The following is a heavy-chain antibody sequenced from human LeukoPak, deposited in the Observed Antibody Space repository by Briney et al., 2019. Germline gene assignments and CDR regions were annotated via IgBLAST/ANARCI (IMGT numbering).Heavy chain of an antibody. CDR3: AKVFRDGYNYPFDY. V-gene: IGHV3-23*01. CDR1: GFTFSSSA. J-gene: IGHJ4*02. CDR2: ISNNGGYT. D-gene: IGHD5-24*01. Sequence: PGGSLRLSCAASGFTFSSSAMSWVRQAPGKGLEWVSAISNNGGYTYYADSVQGRFTISRDNSKSTLCLQMNSLRAEDTAVYYCAKVFRDGYNYPFDYWGQGTLVTVSS.